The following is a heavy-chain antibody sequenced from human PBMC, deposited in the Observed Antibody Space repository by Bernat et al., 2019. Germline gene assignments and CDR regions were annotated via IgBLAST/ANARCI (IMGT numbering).Heavy chain of an antibody. V-gene: IGHV3-30*18. CDR2: ISYDGSNK. CDR1: GFTFSSYG. D-gene: IGHD6-13*01. J-gene: IGHJ4*02. Sequence: QVQLVESGGGVVQPGRSLRLSCAASGFTFSSYGMHWVRQAPGKGLEWVAVISYDGSNKYYADSMKGRFTISRDNSKNTLYLQMNSLRAEDTAVYYCAKDYQQLVLDYWGQGTLVTVSS. CDR3: AKDYQQLVLDY.